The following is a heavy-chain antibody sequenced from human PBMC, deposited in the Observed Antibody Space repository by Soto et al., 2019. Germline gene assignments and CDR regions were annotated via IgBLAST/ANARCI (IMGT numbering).Heavy chain of an antibody. CDR1: GYTFTSYG. CDR2: ISAYSGST. D-gene: IGHD6-13*01. V-gene: IGHV1-18*01. CDR3: ARSIAAAVDFDY. Sequence: QVQLVQSGAEVKKPGASVKVSCKASGYTFTSYGISWVRQAPGQGLEWMGWISAYSGSTNYAQKPQGRVTTTPDTYTSTAYVELRSLRSDDTAVYYCARSIAAAVDFDYWGQGTLVTVSS. J-gene: IGHJ4*02.